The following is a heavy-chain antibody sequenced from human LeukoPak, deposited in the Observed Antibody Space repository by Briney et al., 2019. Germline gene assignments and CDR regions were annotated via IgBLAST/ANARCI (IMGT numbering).Heavy chain of an antibody. D-gene: IGHD6-13*01. CDR2: ISSSGSTI. J-gene: IGHJ4*02. Sequence: GGSLRLSCAASGFTFSDYYMSWIRQAPGKGLEWVSYISSSGSTIYYADSVKGRFTISRDNSKNTLYLQMNSLRAEDTAVYYCAKPGAAAGFYYFDYWGQGTLVTVSS. V-gene: IGHV3-11*04. CDR3: AKPGAAAGFYYFDY. CDR1: GFTFSDYY.